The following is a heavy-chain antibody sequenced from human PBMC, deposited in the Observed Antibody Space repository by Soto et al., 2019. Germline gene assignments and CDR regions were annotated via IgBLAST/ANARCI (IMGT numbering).Heavy chain of an antibody. CDR3: AREVVAATVYAFYYHYYYMDV. Sequence: GGSLRLSCAASGFTFSSYWMSWVRQAPGKGLEWVANIKQDGSEKYYVDSVKGRFTISRDNAKNSLYLQMNSLRAEDTAVYYCAREVVAATVYAFYYHYYYMDVWGKGTTVTVSS. D-gene: IGHD2-15*01. J-gene: IGHJ6*03. CDR2: IKQDGSEK. CDR1: GFTFSSYW. V-gene: IGHV3-7*01.